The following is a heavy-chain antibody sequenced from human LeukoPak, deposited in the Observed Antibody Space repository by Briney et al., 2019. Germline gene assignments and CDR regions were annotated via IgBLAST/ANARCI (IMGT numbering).Heavy chain of an antibody. CDR2: INPNTGDT. J-gene: IGHJ3*01. V-gene: IGHV1-2*02. D-gene: IGHD3-9*01. CDR3: ARFESYPFDAFDV. Sequence: PGASVKVSCKASGYTFTGYYMHWVRQAPGQGLEWMAWINPNTGDTNCAQTFQGRVTMTRDTSSSTAYMELTRLRFDDTAVYYCARFESYPFDAFDVWGQGTMVTVSS. CDR1: GYTFTGYY.